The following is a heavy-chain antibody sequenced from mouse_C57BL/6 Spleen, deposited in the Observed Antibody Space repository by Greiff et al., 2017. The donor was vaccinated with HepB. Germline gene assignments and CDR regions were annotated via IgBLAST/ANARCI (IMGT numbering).Heavy chain of an antibody. J-gene: IGHJ4*01. V-gene: IGHV1-4*01. D-gene: IGHD1-1*01. Sequence: VQLQQSGAELARPGASVKMSCKASGYTFTSYTMHWVKQRPGQGLEWIGYINPSSGYTKYNQKFKNKATLAADKSSSTAYMQLSSLTSEDSAVYYCARKGGDGSSSYYAMDYWGQGTSVTVSS. CDR1: GYTFTSYT. CDR3: ARKGGDGSSSYYAMDY. CDR2: INPSSGYT.